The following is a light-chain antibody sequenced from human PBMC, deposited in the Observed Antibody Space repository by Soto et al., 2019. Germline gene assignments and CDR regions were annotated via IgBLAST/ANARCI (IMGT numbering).Light chain of an antibody. J-gene: IGLJ3*02. V-gene: IGLV2-14*01. CDR3: SSYTGSDSWV. CDR1: SSDVGYFNY. Sequence: QSVLTQPASVSGSPGQPITIPCTGTSSDVGYFNYVSWYQQHPGKAPKLLIYEVSNRPSGLSHRFSGSKSGNTATLTISGLQAEDEAYYYCSSYTGSDSWVFGGGTKLTV. CDR2: EVS.